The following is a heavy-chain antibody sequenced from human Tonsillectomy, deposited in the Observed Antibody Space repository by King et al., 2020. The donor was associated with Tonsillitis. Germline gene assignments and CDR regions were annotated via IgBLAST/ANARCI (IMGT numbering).Heavy chain of an antibody. CDR2: INPDGRSR. D-gene: IGHD3-16*01. Sequence: VQLVESGGGFVQPGGSLRLSCTASGFTFSNYWMHWVLHAPGKGLVWVSRINPDGRSRTYADSVKGRFTISRDNAKNTLYLQMNSLRAEDTAVYYCTRDQGFGWGQGTLVTVSS. CDR1: GFTFSNYW. J-gene: IGHJ4*02. V-gene: IGHV3-74*01. CDR3: TRDQGFG.